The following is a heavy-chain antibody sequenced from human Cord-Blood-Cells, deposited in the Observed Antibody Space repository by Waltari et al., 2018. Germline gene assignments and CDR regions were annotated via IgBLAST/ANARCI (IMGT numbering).Heavy chain of an antibody. CDR1: TFSSYA. V-gene: IGHV1-69*01. CDR2: IIPIFGTA. Sequence: TFSSYAISWVRQAPGQGLEWMGGIIPIFGTANYAQKFQGRVTITADESTSTAYMELSSLRSEDTAVYYCARVDHPNYYYYYGMDVWGQGTTVTVSS. J-gene: IGHJ6*02. CDR3: ARVDHPNYYYYYGMDV.